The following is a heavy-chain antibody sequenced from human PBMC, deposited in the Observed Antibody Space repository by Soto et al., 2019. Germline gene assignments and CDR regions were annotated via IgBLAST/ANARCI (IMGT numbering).Heavy chain of an antibody. CDR3: ANGLEWLFIGYPGY. Sequence: GGSLRLSCAASGFTFSSYAMSWVRQAPGKGLEWVSAISGSGGSTYYADSVKGRFTISRDNSKNTLYLQMNSLRAEDTAVYYCANGLEWLFIGYPGYWGQGTLVTVSS. J-gene: IGHJ4*02. CDR2: ISGSGGST. V-gene: IGHV3-23*01. CDR1: GFTFSSYA. D-gene: IGHD3-3*01.